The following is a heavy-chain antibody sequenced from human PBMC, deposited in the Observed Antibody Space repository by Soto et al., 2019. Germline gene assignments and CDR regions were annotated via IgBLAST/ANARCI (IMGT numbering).Heavy chain of an antibody. CDR2: FDPEDGET. J-gene: IGHJ6*02. CDR3: ATWYSGYDRDGFYYYYYGMDV. D-gene: IGHD5-12*01. CDR1: GYTLTELS. Sequence: ASVKVSCKVSGYTLTELSMHLVRQAPGKGLEWMGGFDPEDGETIYAQKFQGRVTMTEDTSTDTAYMELSSLRSEDTAVYYCATWYSGYDRDGFYYYYYGMDVWG. V-gene: IGHV1-24*01.